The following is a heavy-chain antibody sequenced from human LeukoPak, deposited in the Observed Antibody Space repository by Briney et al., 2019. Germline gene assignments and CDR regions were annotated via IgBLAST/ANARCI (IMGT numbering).Heavy chain of an antibody. CDR2: ISAYNGNT. V-gene: IGHV1-18*01. D-gene: IGHD1-26*01. CDR3: ARDRRGWWELLSVDY. Sequence: ASVKVSCKASGYTFTSYGISWVRQAPGQGLEWMGWISAYNGNTNYAQKLQGRVTMTTDTSTSTAYMELRSLRSDDTAVYYCARDRRGWWELLSVDYWGQRTLVTVSS. J-gene: IGHJ4*02. CDR1: GYTFTSYG.